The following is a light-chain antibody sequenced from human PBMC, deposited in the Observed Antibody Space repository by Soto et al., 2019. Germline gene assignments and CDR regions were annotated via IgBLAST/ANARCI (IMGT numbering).Light chain of an antibody. CDR3: QEYGSSPLA. CDR2: AAF. J-gene: IGKJ4*01. V-gene: IGKV3-20*01. Sequence: EIVLTQSPGTLSLSPGERATLSCRASQSVATNYSAWYHQKPGQAPRLLIHAAFRRAYGIPDRFSGSGSGTDFALIISRLEPQDFAVYYCQEYGSSPLAFGGVTKVEIK. CDR1: QSVATNY.